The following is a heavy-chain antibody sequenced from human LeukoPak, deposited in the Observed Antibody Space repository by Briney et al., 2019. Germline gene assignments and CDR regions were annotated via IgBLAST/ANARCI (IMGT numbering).Heavy chain of an antibody. D-gene: IGHD1-26*01. CDR1: GYSFTSYW. J-gene: IGHJ5*02. V-gene: IGHV5-51*01. Sequence: GESQKISCKGSGYSFTSYWIGWERQIPGKGLEWMGIIYPGDSDTRYSPSFQGQVTISADKSISTAYLQWSSLKASDTAMYYSARQPVGRNWFDPWGQGTLVTVSS. CDR2: IYPGDSDT. CDR3: ARQPVGRNWFDP.